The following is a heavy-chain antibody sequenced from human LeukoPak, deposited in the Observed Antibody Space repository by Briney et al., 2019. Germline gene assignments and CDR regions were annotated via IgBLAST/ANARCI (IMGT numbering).Heavy chain of an antibody. CDR2: ISGSGGST. Sequence: GGSLRLSCAASGFTFSSYAMSWVRQAPGEGLEWVSAISGSGGSTYYADSVKGRFTISRDNSKNTLYLQMNILRAEDTAVYYCAKQFGDYYDSSGYYQTSKYYFDYWGQETLVTVSS. CDR3: AKQFGDYYDSSGYYQTSKYYFDY. V-gene: IGHV3-23*01. J-gene: IGHJ4*02. CDR1: GFTFSSYA. D-gene: IGHD3-22*01.